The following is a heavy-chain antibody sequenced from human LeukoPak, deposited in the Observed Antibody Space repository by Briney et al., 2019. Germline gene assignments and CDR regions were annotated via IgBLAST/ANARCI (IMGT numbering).Heavy chain of an antibody. CDR1: GFTFSSYA. CDR2: ISYVGSNK. CDR3: AREDCSSTSCRYMNYYYYGMDV. V-gene: IGHV3-30-3*01. D-gene: IGHD2-2*01. Sequence: PGGSLRLSCAASGFTFSSYAMHWVRQAPGKGLEWVAVISYVGSNKYYADSVKGRFTISRDNSKNTLYLQMNSLRAEDTAVYYCAREDCSSTSCRYMNYYYYGMDVWGQGTTVTVSS. J-gene: IGHJ6*02.